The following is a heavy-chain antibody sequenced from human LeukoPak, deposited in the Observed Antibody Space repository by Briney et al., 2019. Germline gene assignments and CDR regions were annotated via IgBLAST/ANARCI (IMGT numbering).Heavy chain of an antibody. D-gene: IGHD2-21*01. CDR2: ISYDGSNK. CDR3: AKGTVVYYDY. Sequence: GGSLRLSCAASGFTFSSYGMHWVRQAPGKGLEWVAVISYDGSNKYYADSVKGRFTISRDNSKNTLYLQMDSLRAEDTAVYYCAKGTVVYYDYWGQGTLVTVSS. CDR1: GFTFSSYG. J-gene: IGHJ4*02. V-gene: IGHV3-30*18.